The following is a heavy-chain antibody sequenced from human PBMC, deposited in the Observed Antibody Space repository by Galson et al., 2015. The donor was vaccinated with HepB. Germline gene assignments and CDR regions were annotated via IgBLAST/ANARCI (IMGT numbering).Heavy chain of an antibody. V-gene: IGHV1-2*04. J-gene: IGHJ6*02. D-gene: IGHD6-19*01. CDR1: GYTFTGYY. CDR2: INPNSGGT. CDR3: ARAKAREWLAPPGYYYYYGMDV. Sequence: SVKVSCKASGYTFTGYYMHWVRQAPGQGPEWMGWINPNSGGTNYAQKFQGWVTMTRDTSISTAYMELSRLRSDDTAVYYCARAKAREWLAPPGYYYYYGMDVWGQGTTVTVFS.